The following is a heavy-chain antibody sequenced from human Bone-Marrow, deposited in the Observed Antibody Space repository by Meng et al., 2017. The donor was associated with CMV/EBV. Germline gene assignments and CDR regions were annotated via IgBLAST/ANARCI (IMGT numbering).Heavy chain of an antibody. J-gene: IGHJ6*02. CDR1: GYTFTGYY. CDR3: ARGVGVAQPNYWYYGMDV. D-gene: IGHD5-24*01. Sequence: ASVKVSCKASGYTFTGYYMHWVRQAPGQGLEWMGWISPNSGGTNYAQKFQGRVTMTRDTSISTAYMELSRLRSDDTAVYYCARGVGVAQPNYWYYGMDVWGQGTTVTVSS. CDR2: ISPNSGGT. V-gene: IGHV1-2*02.